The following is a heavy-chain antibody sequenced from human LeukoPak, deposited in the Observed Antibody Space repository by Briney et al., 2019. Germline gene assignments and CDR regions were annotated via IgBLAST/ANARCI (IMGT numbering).Heavy chain of an antibody. V-gene: IGHV4-30-2*01. CDR1: GGSISSGGYS. J-gene: IGHJ3*02. CDR3: ARALSWFGESDAFDI. CDR2: IYHSGST. D-gene: IGHD3-10*01. Sequence: PSETLSLTCAVSGGSISSGGYSWSWIRQPPGKGLEWIGYIYHSGSTYYNPSLKSRVTISVDRSKNQFSLKLSSVTAADTAVYYCARALSWFGESDAFDIWGQGTMVTVSS.